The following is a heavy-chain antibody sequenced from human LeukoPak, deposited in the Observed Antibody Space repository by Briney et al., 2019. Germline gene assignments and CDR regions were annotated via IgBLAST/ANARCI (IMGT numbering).Heavy chain of an antibody. Sequence: SETLSLTCTVSGGSISSYYLSWIRQPPGKGLEWIGYIYYSGSTNYNPSLKSRVTISVDTSKNQFSLKLSSVTAADTAVYYCARDRYLDDAFDIWGQGTMVTVSS. CDR3: ARDRYLDDAFDI. CDR2: IYYSGST. D-gene: IGHD3-16*02. V-gene: IGHV4-59*01. J-gene: IGHJ3*02. CDR1: GGSISSYY.